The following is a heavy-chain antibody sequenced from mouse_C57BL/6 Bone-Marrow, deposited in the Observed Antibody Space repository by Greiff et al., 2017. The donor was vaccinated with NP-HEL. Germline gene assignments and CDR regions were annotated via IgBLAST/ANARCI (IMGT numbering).Heavy chain of an antibody. D-gene: IGHD2-1*01. J-gene: IGHJ2*01. V-gene: IGHV1-4*01. CDR1: GYTFTSYT. CDR2: INPSSGYT. Sequence: QVQLQQSGAELARPGASVKMSCKASGYTFTSYTMHWVKQRPGQGLEWIGYINPSSGYTKYNQKFKDKATLTADKSSSTAYMQLSSLTSEDSAVYYCARRTDLLCYFDYWGQGTTLTVSS. CDR3: ARRTDLLCYFDY.